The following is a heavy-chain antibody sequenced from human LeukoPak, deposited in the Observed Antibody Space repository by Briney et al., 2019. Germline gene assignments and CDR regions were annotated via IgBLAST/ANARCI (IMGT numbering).Heavy chain of an antibody. Sequence: PGRSLRLSCTASGYTFGDYAMSWVRQAPGKGLEWVGFIRSKAYGGTAEYAASVKGRFTTSRDDSKSIAYLQMNSLKTEDTAVYYCTRDFTTGGSWYFDSWGQGTLVTVSS. D-gene: IGHD4-17*01. CDR1: GYTFGDYA. CDR3: TRDFTTGGSWYFDS. J-gene: IGHJ4*02. V-gene: IGHV3-49*04. CDR2: IRSKAYGGTA.